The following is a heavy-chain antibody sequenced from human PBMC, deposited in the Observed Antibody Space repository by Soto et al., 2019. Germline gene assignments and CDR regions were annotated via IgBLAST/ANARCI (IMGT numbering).Heavy chain of an antibody. V-gene: IGHV1-18*04. CDR2: ISTYNGNT. D-gene: IGHD1-26*01. CDR1: GYTFTSYG. CDR3: ARSSGGVFGISIEGPNWLAS. J-gene: IGHJ5*01. Sequence: ASLQVSCKASGYTFTSYGISWVRQAPGQGLEWMGWISTYNGNTNYAQKVQGRVTMTTDTSTSTAYMELRSLRSDDTAVYYCARSSGGVFGISIEGPNWLASCGQGSLLTVAS.